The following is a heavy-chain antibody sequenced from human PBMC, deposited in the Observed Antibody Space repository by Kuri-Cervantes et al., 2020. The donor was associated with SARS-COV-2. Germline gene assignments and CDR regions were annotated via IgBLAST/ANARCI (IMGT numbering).Heavy chain of an antibody. Sequence: GGSLRLSCKGSGYSFTSYWIGWVRQMPGKGLEWMGIIYPGDSYTNYSPSFQGHVTISADKSISTAYLQWSSLKASDTAMYYCARHDKDSSGYRTGWFDPWGQGTLVTVSS. CDR3: ARHDKDSSGYRTGWFDP. V-gene: IGHV5-51*01. J-gene: IGHJ5*02. CDR2: IYPGDSYT. CDR1: GYSFTSYW. D-gene: IGHD3-22*01.